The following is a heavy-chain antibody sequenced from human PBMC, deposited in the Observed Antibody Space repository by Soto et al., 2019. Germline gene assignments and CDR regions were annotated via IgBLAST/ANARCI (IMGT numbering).Heavy chain of an antibody. J-gene: IGHJ4*02. CDR3: ARRYDPYYFDY. V-gene: IGHV2-5*01. D-gene: IGHD1-1*01. CDR2: IYGSDDK. CDR1: GFSLTTSAVA. Sequence: QITLKESGPTLVKPTQTLTLTCTFSGFSLTTSAVAVGWIRQPPGKALEWLAIIYGSDDKFYSPSLKSRLSITKDASTKWVVLTITNMDPVDTATYYCARRYDPYYFDYWGQGTLVTVSS.